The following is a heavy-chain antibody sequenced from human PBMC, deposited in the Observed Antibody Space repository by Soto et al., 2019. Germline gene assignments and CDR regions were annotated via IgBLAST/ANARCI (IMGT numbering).Heavy chain of an antibody. CDR1: GFTFTSSA. CDR2: IVVGSGNT. Sequence: SVKVSCKASGFTFTSSAVQWVRQARGQRLEWIGWIVVGSGNTNYAQKFQERVTITRDMSTSTAYMELSSLRSEDTAVYYCAAGFRAIAAAGATPLTAFDIWGQGTMVTVSS. J-gene: IGHJ3*02. V-gene: IGHV1-58*01. D-gene: IGHD6-13*01. CDR3: AAGFRAIAAAGATPLTAFDI.